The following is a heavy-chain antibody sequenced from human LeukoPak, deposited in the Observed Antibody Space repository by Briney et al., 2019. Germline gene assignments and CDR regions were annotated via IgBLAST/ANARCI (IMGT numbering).Heavy chain of an antibody. V-gene: IGHV3-66*03. J-gene: IGHJ5*02. D-gene: IGHD3/OR15-3a*01. CDR2: IRDSGEA. CDR3: ARDRAALQDWVEFDP. CDR1: GFIVSDYY. Sequence: GGSLRLPCAVSGFIVSDYYMSWVRQAPGKGLEWAGLIRDSGEAFYADFVRGRFAISRDESENTLYLQMNSLRVEDTAVYFCARDRAALQDWVEFDPWGQGTPVIVSS.